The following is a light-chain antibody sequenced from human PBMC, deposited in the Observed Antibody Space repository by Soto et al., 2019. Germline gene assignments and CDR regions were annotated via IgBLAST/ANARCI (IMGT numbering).Light chain of an antibody. Sequence: EIVLTQSPGTLSLSPGERATLSCRASQTISSSSLACYQQKPGQAPRLLIYGTSSRATGIPDRFSGSGSGTDFTLTISRLQPEDFAVFYCQQYGSSFTFGGGTKVEIK. V-gene: IGKV3-20*01. J-gene: IGKJ4*01. CDR1: QTISSSS. CDR2: GTS. CDR3: QQYGSSFT.